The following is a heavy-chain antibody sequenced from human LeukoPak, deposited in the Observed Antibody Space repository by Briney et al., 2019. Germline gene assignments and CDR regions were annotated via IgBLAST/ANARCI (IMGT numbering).Heavy chain of an antibody. J-gene: IGHJ2*01. CDR2: INSNSGGT. D-gene: IGHD2-15*01. V-gene: IGHV1-2*02. CDR1: GYTFGGYY. CDR3: ARLNRNGVLRYFDL. Sequence: ASVKVSCKASGYTFGGYYIHWVRQAPGQGLEWMGWINSNSGGTTYAQKFQGRVTMTRDTSITTAYMELSRLRSDATAVCYCARLNRNGVLRYFDLWGRGTLVTVSS.